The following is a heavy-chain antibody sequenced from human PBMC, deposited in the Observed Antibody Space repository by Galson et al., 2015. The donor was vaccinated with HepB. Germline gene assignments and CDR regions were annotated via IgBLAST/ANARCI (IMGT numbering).Heavy chain of an antibody. CDR1: GFTFSSYG. CDR3: ARGNDYVWGSYRYTDYYGMDV. V-gene: IGHV3-33*01. D-gene: IGHD3-16*02. Sequence: SLRLSCAASGFTFSSYGMHWVRQAPGKGLEWVAVIWYDGSNKYYADSVKGRFTISRDNSKNTLYLQMSSLRAEDTAVYYCARGNDYVWGSYRYTDYYGMDVWGQGTTVTVSS. CDR2: IWYDGSNK. J-gene: IGHJ6*02.